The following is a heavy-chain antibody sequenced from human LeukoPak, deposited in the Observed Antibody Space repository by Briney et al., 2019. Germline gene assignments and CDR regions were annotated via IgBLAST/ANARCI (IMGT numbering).Heavy chain of an antibody. D-gene: IGHD3-3*01. Sequence: PGGSLRLSCAASGFTFSSYGMHWVRQAPGKGLEWVAFIRYDGSNKYYADSVKGRFTTSRDNSKNTLYLQMNSLRAEDTAVYYCAKGTGFWSADLYWGQGTLVTVSS. CDR3: AKGTGFWSADLY. CDR1: GFTFSSYG. V-gene: IGHV3-30*02. J-gene: IGHJ4*02. CDR2: IRYDGSNK.